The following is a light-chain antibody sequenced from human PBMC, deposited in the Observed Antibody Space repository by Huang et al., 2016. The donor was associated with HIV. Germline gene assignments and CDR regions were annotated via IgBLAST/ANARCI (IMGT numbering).Light chain of an antibody. CDR2: GAS. V-gene: IGKV3-20*01. Sequence: DIVLTQSPGTLSLSPGARAALSCRASQNITNNYLAWYQQRSGQAPRLLIYGASNRARGIPDRFSGSGSGTDFTLIINRLEPQDSAVYYCQQYLSSPLTFGGGTNVEIK. CDR1: QNITNNY. CDR3: QQYLSSPLT. J-gene: IGKJ4*01.